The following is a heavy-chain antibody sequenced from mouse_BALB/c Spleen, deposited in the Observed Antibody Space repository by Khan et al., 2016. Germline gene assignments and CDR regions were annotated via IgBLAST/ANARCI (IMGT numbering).Heavy chain of an antibody. D-gene: IGHD1-2*01. V-gene: IGHV3-2*02. J-gene: IGHJ4*01. CDR1: GYSITSDYA. CDR3: SRTTTAYYAMDY. CDR2: ITYSGTT. Sequence: EVQLQESGPGLVKPSQSLSLTCTVTGYSITSDYAWNWIRQFPGNKLEWMGYITYSGTTRYFPSLKSRISITRDTSKNQFFLQLNSVTTEDTATFYFSRTTTAYYAMDYWGQGTSVTFSS.